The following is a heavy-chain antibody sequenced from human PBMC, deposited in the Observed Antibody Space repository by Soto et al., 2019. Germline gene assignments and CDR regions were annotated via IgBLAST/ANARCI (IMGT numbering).Heavy chain of an antibody. D-gene: IGHD3-3*01. J-gene: IGHJ6*03. V-gene: IGHV1-69*04. Sequence: SVKVSCKASGGTFSSYTISWVRQAPGQGLEWMGRIIPILGIANYAQKFQGRVTITADKSTSTAYMELSSLRSEDTAVYYCARDGASIVKRFLESTAYYYYMDVWGKGTTVTVSS. CDR3: ARDGASIVKRFLESTAYYYYMDV. CDR2: IIPILGIA. CDR1: GGTFSSYT.